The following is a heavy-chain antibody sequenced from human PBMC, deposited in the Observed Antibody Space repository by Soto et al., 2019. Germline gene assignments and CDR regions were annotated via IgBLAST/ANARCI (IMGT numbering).Heavy chain of an antibody. CDR3: ARYPTLTFDY. D-gene: IGHD3-9*01. Sequence: EVQLVESGGGLVKPGGSLRLSCAASGFTFSSYSMNWVRQAPGKGLEWVSSISSSSSYIYYADSVKGRFTISRDNAKNSLYLQMNSMRAEDTAVYYCARYPTLTFDYWGQGTLVTVSS. CDR1: GFTFSSYS. J-gene: IGHJ4*02. CDR2: ISSSSSYI. V-gene: IGHV3-21*01.